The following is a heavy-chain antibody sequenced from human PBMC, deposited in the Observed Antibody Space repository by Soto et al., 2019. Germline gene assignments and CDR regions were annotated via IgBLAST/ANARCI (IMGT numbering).Heavy chain of an antibody. CDR1: GFTFSRDG. Sequence: VGSLRLSCAASGFTFSRDGMSWVRQAPGKGLEWVSLITDNGGSTYYADSVKGRFTISRDNTKNTLSLQMNSLRAEDTAVYYCAKERATTTAFDYWGQGALVTVS. J-gene: IGHJ4*02. D-gene: IGHD4-17*01. CDR3: AKERATTTAFDY. V-gene: IGHV3-23*01. CDR2: ITDNGGST.